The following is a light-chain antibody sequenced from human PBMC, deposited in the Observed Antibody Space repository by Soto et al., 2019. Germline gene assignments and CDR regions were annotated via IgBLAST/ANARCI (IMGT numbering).Light chain of an antibody. J-gene: IGKJ4*01. CDR2: DAS. CDR1: QDISKY. V-gene: IGKV1-33*01. Sequence: DIQMTQSPSSLSASVGDRVTTTCQASQDISKYLNWYQQKPGKAPKALIYDASNLETGVPSRFSGSGSGTDFTFTISSLQPEDIATYYCQQYDNLPLTFGGGTKVDIK. CDR3: QQYDNLPLT.